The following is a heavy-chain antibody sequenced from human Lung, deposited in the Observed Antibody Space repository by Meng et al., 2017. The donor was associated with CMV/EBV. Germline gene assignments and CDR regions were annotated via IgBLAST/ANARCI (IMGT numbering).Heavy chain of an antibody. CDR3: ARDGRGSRATRYVDYCAY. D-gene: IGHD2-2*01. CDR1: GFTFSSYS. V-gene: IGHV3-21*01. Sequence: GGSLRLXCAASGFTFSSYSMNWVRQAPGKGLEWVSSISSSSSYIYYADSVKGQFTISRDNAKNSLYLQMNSLRAEDTAVYYCARDGRGSRATRYVDYCAYWXQGTXVTVSS. CDR2: ISSSSSYI. J-gene: IGHJ4*02.